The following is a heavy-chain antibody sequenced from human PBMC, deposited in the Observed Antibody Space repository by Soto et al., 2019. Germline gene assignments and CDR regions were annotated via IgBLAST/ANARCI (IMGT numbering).Heavy chain of an antibody. D-gene: IGHD6-19*01. CDR2: ISYDGSNK. V-gene: IGHV3-30-3*01. Sequence: PGGSLRLSCAASGFTFSSYAMHWVRQAPGKGLEWVAVISYDGSNKYYADSVKGRFTISRDNSKNTLYLQMNSLRAEDTAVYYCARAQRGQWLGWFDPWGQGTLVTVSS. CDR3: ARAQRGQWLGWFDP. CDR1: GFTFSSYA. J-gene: IGHJ5*02.